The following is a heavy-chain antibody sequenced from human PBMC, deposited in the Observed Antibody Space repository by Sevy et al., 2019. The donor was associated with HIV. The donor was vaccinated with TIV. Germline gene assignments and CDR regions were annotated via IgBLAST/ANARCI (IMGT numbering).Heavy chain of an antibody. CDR1: GFIFSGYG. CDR2: ISGSGGST. D-gene: IGHD6-13*01. V-gene: IGHV3-23*01. Sequence: GGSLRLSCAASGFIFSGYGMSWVRQAPGQWLEWVSAISGSGGSTYYADSVKGRFTISRDNFRNTLYLQMNSLRAEDMAVYYCAKDRITAARFQHWGQGTLVTVSS. CDR3: AKDRITAARFQH. J-gene: IGHJ1*01.